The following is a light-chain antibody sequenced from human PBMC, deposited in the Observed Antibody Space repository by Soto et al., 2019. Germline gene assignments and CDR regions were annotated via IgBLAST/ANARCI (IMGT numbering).Light chain of an antibody. CDR2: GAS. CDR3: QQYGSSGT. CDR1: ESVRSSY. Sequence: EIVMTQSPATLSVSPGESATLSCRASESVRSSYLAWYQQKPGQAPRLLIYGASTRATGIPDRFSGSGSGTDFTLTISRLEPEDFAVYYCQQYGSSGTFGQGTKVDIK. J-gene: IGKJ1*01. V-gene: IGKV3-20*01.